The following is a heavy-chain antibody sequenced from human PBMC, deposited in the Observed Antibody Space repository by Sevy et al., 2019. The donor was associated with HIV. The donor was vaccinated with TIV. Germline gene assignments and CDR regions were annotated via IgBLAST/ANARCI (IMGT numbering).Heavy chain of an antibody. CDR1: GGSFSGYY. V-gene: IGHV4-34*01. J-gene: IGHJ3*02. Sequence: SETLSLTCAVYGGSFSGYYWSWIRQPPGKGLEWVGEINHSGSTNYNPSLKSRVTISVDTSNNQFSLKLSSVTAADTAVYYCERHCSSSSCSHAFDIWGQGTMVTVSS. CDR2: INHSGST. CDR3: ERHCSSSSCSHAFDI. D-gene: IGHD2-2*01.